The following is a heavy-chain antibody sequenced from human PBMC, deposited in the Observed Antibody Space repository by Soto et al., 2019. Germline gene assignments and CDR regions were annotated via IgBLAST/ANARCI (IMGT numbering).Heavy chain of an antibody. D-gene: IGHD5-18*01. CDR3: AHSVRYSYGYLDHYYGLDV. V-gene: IGHV2-5*01. CDR2: IYWNDDK. Sequence: SGPTLVNPTQTLTLTCTFSGFSLSTSGVGVGWIRQPPGKALEWLALIYWNDDKRYSPSLKSRLTITKDTSKNQVVLTMTNMDPVDTATYYCAHSVRYSYGYLDHYYGLDVWGQGTTVTVSS. CDR1: GFSLSTSGVG. J-gene: IGHJ6*02.